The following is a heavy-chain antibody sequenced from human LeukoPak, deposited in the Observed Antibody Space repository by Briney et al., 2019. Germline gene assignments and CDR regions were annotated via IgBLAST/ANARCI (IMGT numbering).Heavy chain of an antibody. J-gene: IGHJ6*03. CDR3: ARDRVAVAGSYMDV. CDR2: INPNSGGT. Sequence: GASVKVSCKASGYTFTGYYMHWVRQAPGQGFEWMGWINPNSGGTNYAQKFQGRVTMTRDTSISTAYMELSRLRSDDTAVYYCARDRVAVAGSYMDVWGKGTTVTVSS. V-gene: IGHV1-2*02. D-gene: IGHD6-19*01. CDR1: GYTFTGYY.